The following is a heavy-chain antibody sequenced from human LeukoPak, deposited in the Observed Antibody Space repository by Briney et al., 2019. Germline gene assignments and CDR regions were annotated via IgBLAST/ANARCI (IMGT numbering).Heavy chain of an antibody. CDR2: MNPNSGNT. Sequence: ASVKVSCKASGYTFTSYDINWVRQATGQGLEWMGWMNPNSGNTGYAQKFQGRVTTTRNTSISTAYMELSSLRSEDTAVYYCARGFLGVYSSGWFDAFDIWGQGTMVTVSS. V-gene: IGHV1-8*01. D-gene: IGHD6-19*01. CDR3: ARGFLGVYSSGWFDAFDI. CDR1: GYTFTSYD. J-gene: IGHJ3*02.